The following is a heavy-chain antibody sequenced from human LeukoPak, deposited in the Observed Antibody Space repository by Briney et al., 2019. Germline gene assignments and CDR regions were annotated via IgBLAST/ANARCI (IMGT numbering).Heavy chain of an antibody. CDR1: GFTFSSYA. Sequence: GRSLRLSCAASGFTFSSYAMHWVRQAPGKGLEWVAVISYDGSNKYYADSVKGRFTISRDNSKNTLYLQMNSLRAEDTAVYYCAGNYDFWSGYYSYYYGMDVWGQGTTVTVSS. D-gene: IGHD3-3*01. V-gene: IGHV3-30-3*01. CDR2: ISYDGSNK. J-gene: IGHJ6*02. CDR3: AGNYDFWSGYYSYYYGMDV.